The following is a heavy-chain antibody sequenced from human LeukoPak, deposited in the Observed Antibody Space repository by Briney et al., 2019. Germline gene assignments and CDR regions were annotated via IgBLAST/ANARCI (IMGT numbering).Heavy chain of an antibody. V-gene: IGHV4-59*01. CDR1: GGSISSYY. CDR3: ARYTAMVRDYFDY. D-gene: IGHD5-18*01. CDR2: IYYSGST. Sequence: PSETLSLTCTVSGGSISSYYWSWIRQPPGKGLEWIGYIYYSGSTNYNPSLKSRVTISVDTSKSQFSLKLSSVTAADTAVYYCARYTAMVRDYFDYWGQGTLVTVSS. J-gene: IGHJ4*02.